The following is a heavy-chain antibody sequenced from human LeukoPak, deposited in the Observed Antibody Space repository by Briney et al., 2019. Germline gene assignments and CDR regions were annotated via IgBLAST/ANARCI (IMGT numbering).Heavy chain of an antibody. CDR3: AKPSSGYFYYFDS. D-gene: IGHD6-19*01. Sequence: SETLSLTCSVSGGSISNYYWGWIRQSPGRGLEWIGSIYHSGSTYYNPSLKSRVTLSVDTSKNQFSLKVTSVTATDTAVYYCAKPSSGYFYYFDSWGQGTLVTVSS. CDR1: GGSISNYY. CDR2: IYHSGST. J-gene: IGHJ4*02. V-gene: IGHV4-38-2*01.